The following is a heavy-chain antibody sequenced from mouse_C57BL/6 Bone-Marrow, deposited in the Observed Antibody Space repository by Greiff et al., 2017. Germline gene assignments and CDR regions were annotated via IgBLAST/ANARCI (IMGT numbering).Heavy chain of an antibody. J-gene: IGHJ2*01. V-gene: IGHV1-80*01. Sequence: QVQLQQSGAELVKPGASVKISCKASGYAFSSYWMNWVKQRPGKGLEWIGQIYPGDGDTNYNGKFKGKDTLTADKSSSTAYMQLSSLTSEDSAVYFCAREGNYGSSWGDYWGQGTTLTVSS. CDR3: AREGNYGSSWGDY. CDR1: GYAFSSYW. CDR2: IYPGDGDT. D-gene: IGHD1-1*01.